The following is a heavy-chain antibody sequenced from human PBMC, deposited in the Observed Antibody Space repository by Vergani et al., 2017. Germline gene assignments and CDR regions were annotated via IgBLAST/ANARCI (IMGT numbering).Heavy chain of an antibody. J-gene: IGHJ4*02. V-gene: IGHV3-15*01. CDR3: AKDQGLYYYDSSGYYTPYYFDY. Sequence: EVQLVESGGGLVKPGGSLRLSCAASGFTFSNAWMSWVRQAPGKGLEWVGRIKSKTDGGTTDYAAPVKGRFTIPRDDSKNTLYLQRNSLRAEDTAVYYCAKDQGLYYYDSSGYYTPYYFDYWGQGTLVTVSS. CDR2: IKSKTDGGTT. D-gene: IGHD3-22*01. CDR1: GFTFSNAW.